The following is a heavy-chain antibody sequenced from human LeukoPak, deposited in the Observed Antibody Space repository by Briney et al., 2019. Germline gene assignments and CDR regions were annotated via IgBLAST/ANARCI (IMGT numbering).Heavy chain of an antibody. CDR3: TRSGYRHPYHFDS. CDR2: LYTGGGT. Sequence: PGGSLRLSCAASGFSVRTTYMGWVRQAPGKGLEWVSVLYTGGGTDHADPVKGRFTISRDNSKNTLSLQMNSLRAEYTAIYYCTRSGYRHPYHFDSWGQGTLVTVSS. J-gene: IGHJ4*02. D-gene: IGHD3-22*01. V-gene: IGHV3-53*01. CDR1: GFSVRTTY.